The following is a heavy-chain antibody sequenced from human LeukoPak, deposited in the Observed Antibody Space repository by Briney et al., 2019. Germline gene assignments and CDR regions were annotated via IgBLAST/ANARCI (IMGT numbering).Heavy chain of an antibody. CDR3: AKDLHSHNTRPENYFDY. CDR2: IRYDGSIK. D-gene: IGHD2-2*01. CDR1: GFTFSSYD. J-gene: IGHJ4*02. Sequence: GGSLRLSCAASGFTFSSYDMHWVRQAPGKGLEWVAFIRYDGSIKYYADSVKGRFTISRDNSKNTLYLQMNSLRAEDTAVYYCAKDLHSHNTRPENYFDYWGQGTLVTVSS. V-gene: IGHV3-30*02.